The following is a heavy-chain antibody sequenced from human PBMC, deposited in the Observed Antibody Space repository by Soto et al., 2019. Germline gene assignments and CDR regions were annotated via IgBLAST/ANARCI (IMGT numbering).Heavy chain of an antibody. J-gene: IGHJ6*02. CDR1: GFTFSSYS. V-gene: IGHV3-21*01. D-gene: IGHD3-10*01. CDR2: ISSSSSYI. Sequence: GGSLCLSCAASGFTFSSYSMNWVRQAPGKGLEWVSSISSSSSYIYYADSVKGRFTISRDNAKNSLYLQMNSLRAEDTAVYYCARGYYGSGSLDLSGMDVWGQGTTVTISS. CDR3: ARGYYGSGSLDLSGMDV.